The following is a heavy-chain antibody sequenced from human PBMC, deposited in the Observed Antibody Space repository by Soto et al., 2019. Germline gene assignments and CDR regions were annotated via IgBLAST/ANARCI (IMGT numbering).Heavy chain of an antibody. V-gene: IGHV3-53*04. J-gene: IGHJ3*02. Sequence: GGSLRLSCVASGFTVSSNYMSWVRQAPGKGLEWVSVIYSGGSTYYADSVKGRFTISRHNSKNTLYLQMNSLRAEDTAVYYCARDRYCSSTSCYAFDIWGQGTMVTVSS. D-gene: IGHD2-2*01. CDR2: IYSGGST. CDR1: GFTVSSNY. CDR3: ARDRYCSSTSCYAFDI.